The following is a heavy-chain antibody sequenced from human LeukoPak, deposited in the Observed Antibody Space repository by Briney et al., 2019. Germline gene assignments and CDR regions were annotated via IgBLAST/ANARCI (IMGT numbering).Heavy chain of an antibody. D-gene: IGHD6-13*01. CDR1: GLTFSDCG. CDR2: ISSSSSTI. Sequence: GGSLRLSCAASGLTFSDCGMNWVRQAPGKGLEWVSYISSSSSTIYYADSVKGRFTISRDNAKNSLYLQMNSLRAEDTAVYYCARDQIAAAGTFDYWGQGTLVTVSS. V-gene: IGHV3-48*01. J-gene: IGHJ4*02. CDR3: ARDQIAAAGTFDY.